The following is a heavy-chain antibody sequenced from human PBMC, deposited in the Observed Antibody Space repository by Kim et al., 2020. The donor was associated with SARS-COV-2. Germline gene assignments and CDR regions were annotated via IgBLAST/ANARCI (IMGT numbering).Heavy chain of an antibody. CDR1: GGSISSSSYY. V-gene: IGHV4-39*07. CDR2: IYYSGST. Sequence: SETLSLTCTVSGGSISSSSYYWGWIRQPPGKGLEWIGSIYYSGSTYYNPSLKSRVTISVDTSKNQFSLKLSSVTAADTAVYYCARFKGSSTRYNWFDPWGQGTLVTVSS. D-gene: IGHD6-6*01. CDR3: ARFKGSSTRYNWFDP. J-gene: IGHJ5*02.